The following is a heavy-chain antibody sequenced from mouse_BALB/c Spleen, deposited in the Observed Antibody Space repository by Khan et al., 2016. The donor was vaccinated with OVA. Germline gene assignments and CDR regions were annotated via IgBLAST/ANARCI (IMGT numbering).Heavy chain of an antibody. J-gene: IGHJ2*01. CDR1: GYSITSDYA. CDR2: IRHSGNT. V-gene: IGHV3-2*02. D-gene: IGHD1-1*02. CDR3: ARMCGGNFGY. Sequence: EVKLQESGPGLVKPSQSLSLTCTVTGYSITSDYAWNWIRQFPGNKLEWMGHIRHSGNTKYNTSLQSRTSTTRETSNNPFFLTFNSVTTEDTATYYCARMCGGNFGYWGQGTTLTVSS.